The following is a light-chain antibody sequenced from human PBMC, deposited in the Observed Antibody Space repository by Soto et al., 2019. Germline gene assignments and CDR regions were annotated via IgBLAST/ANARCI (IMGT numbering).Light chain of an antibody. J-gene: IGLJ3*02. CDR3: AAWDDSLTGGV. V-gene: IGLV1-44*01. Sequence: QSVLTQPPSASGTPGQRVTISCSGSSSNIGSTAVSWYQQLPGTAPKLLIYSNNQRPSGVPDRFSGSKSDTSASLAISGLQSADEADYYCAAWDDSLTGGVFGGGTKLTVL. CDR1: SSNIGSTA. CDR2: SNN.